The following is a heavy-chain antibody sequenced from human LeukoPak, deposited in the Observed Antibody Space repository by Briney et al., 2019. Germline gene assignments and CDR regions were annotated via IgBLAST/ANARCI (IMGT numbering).Heavy chain of an antibody. CDR1: GFTFSDTW. J-gene: IGHJ2*01. D-gene: IGHD5-18*01. Sequence: GGSLRLSCAASGFTFSDTWMHWVRQAPGKGLVWVSRIRSDGSDTRYAESVKGRFTISRDNAKNTLYLQMNSLRAEDTAVYYCAKDTASSWWYFDLWGRGTLVTVSS. CDR3: AKDTASSWWYFDL. CDR2: IRSDGSDT. V-gene: IGHV3-74*01.